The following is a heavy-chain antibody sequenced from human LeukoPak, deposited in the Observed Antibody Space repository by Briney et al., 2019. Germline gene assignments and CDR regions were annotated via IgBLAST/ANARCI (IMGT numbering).Heavy chain of an antibody. CDR2: ISASGGGA. D-gene: IGHD2-2*02. CDR1: GFRFKNFA. V-gene: IGHV3-23*01. Sequence: GGSLRLSCAASGFRFKNFAMTWVRQAPGKGLEGVSTISASGGGAYYADSVKRRFTISRDKSKDTLSLQMTSLRAGDTAVYYCAKDVRRAEYCSATTCYTSSFDFWGQGTLVTVSS. J-gene: IGHJ4*02. CDR3: AKDVRRAEYCSATTCYTSSFDF.